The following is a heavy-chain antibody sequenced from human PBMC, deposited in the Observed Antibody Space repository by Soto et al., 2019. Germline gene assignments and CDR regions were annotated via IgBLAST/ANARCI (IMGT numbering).Heavy chain of an antibody. CDR1: GGSISSGDYY. V-gene: IGHV4-30-4*01. D-gene: IGHD5-18*01. CDR2: IYYSGST. Sequence: QVQLQESGPGLVKPSQTLSLTCTVSGGSISSGDYYWSWIRQPPGKGLEWIGYIYYSGSTYYNPSLKSRVTISVGTSKSQFALMRSSVPAADTAVYCCAHYSGGRAFGIWGQGTMVTVSS. CDR3: AHYSGGRAFGI. J-gene: IGHJ3*02.